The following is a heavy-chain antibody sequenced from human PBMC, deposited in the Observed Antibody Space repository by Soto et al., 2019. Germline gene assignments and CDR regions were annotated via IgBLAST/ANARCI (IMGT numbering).Heavy chain of an antibody. V-gene: IGHV4-31*03. CDR2: IYYSGST. CDR1: GGSISSGGYY. Sequence: QVQLQESGPGLVKPSQTLSLTCTVSGGSISSGGYYWSWIRQHPGKGLEWIGYIYYSGSTYYNPSLKGRVTISVDTSKNQFSLKLSSVTAADTAVYYCARDTARGYCSGGSCSAFDYWGQGTLVTVSS. J-gene: IGHJ4*02. CDR3: ARDTARGYCSGGSCSAFDY. D-gene: IGHD2-15*01.